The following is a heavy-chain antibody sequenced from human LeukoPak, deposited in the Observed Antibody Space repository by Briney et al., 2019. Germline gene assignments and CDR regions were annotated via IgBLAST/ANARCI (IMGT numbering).Heavy chain of an antibody. V-gene: IGHV4-59*12. Sequence: SETLSLTCTVSGGSISSYYWSWIRQPPGKGLEWIGYIYYSGSTNYNPSLKSRVTISVDPSKNQFSLKLSSVTAADTAVYYCARVRYYYGSGSPVGWFDPWGQGTLVTVSS. J-gene: IGHJ5*02. CDR3: ARVRYYYGSGSPVGWFDP. CDR2: IYYSGST. D-gene: IGHD3-10*01. CDR1: GGSISSYY.